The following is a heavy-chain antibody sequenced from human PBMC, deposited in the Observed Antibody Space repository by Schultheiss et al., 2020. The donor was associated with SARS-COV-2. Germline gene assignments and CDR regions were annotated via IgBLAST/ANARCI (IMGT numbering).Heavy chain of an antibody. Sequence: GGSLRLSCAASGFTFSSYAMHWVRQAPGKGLEWVAVISYDGSNKYYADSVKGRFTISRDNSKNTLYLQMNSLRAEDTAVYYCARDLVAVRYYDSSGYYSPYYYYGMDVWGQGTTVTVSS. CDR1: GFTFSSYA. CDR2: ISYDGSNK. J-gene: IGHJ6*02. CDR3: ARDLVAVRYYDSSGYYSPYYYYGMDV. D-gene: IGHD3-22*01. V-gene: IGHV3-30*01.